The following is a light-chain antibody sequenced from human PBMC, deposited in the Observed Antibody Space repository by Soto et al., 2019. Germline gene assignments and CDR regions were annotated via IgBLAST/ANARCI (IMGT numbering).Light chain of an antibody. CDR2: ATS. V-gene: IGKV3D-20*02. CDR1: QFVISNY. Sequence: EIVITQSPVTLSLSPAERGTLSCRGSQFVISNYLAWYQQKPGQAPRLLIYATSTRATGIPARFSGSGSGTDFTLTISSLEPEDFAVYYCQQRSNGPPITFGQGTRLEIK. CDR3: QQRSNGPPIT. J-gene: IGKJ5*01.